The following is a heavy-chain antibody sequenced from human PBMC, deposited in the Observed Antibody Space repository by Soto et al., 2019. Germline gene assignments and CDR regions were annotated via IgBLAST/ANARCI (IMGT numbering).Heavy chain of an antibody. CDR1: GYDFTTYW. J-gene: IGHJ4*02. V-gene: IGHV5-51*01. CDR2: IYPGDSDT. Sequence: LGESLKISCESFGYDFTTYWIGWVRQMPGKGLEWMAIIYPGDSDTKYSSSFQGQVSISADKSITTAYLQWHSLKASDTAMYFCARRGSGWSFDYWGQGTLVTVSS. D-gene: IGHD6-19*01. CDR3: ARRGSGWSFDY.